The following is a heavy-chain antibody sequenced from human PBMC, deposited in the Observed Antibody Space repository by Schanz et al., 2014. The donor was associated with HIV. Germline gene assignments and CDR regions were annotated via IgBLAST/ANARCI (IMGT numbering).Heavy chain of an antibody. CDR2: ISTGSSYI. Sequence: EVQVLESGGRLAQPGGSLRLSCAASGFTFSDYALNWVRQAPGKGLAWVSSISTGSSYIYYADSVKGRFTISRDNAKNSLSLQMNSLRAEDTAVYYCARPDYDFWVDVWGQGTTVTVSS. J-gene: IGHJ6*02. CDR3: ARPDYDFWVDV. CDR1: GFTFSDYA. V-gene: IGHV3-21*04. D-gene: IGHD3-3*01.